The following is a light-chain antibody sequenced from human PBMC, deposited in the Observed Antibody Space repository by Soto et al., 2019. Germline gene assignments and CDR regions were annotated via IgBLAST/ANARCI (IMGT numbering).Light chain of an antibody. CDR3: QQRASWPLT. Sequence: EIVLTQSPDTLSLSPGERATLSCRASQSVRGLLAWYQQKPGQAPRLLIYDASNRATGIPARFSGSGSATDFTLTISSLEPEDFAVYYCQQRASWPLTFGGGTKVAIK. CDR2: DAS. V-gene: IGKV3-11*01. CDR1: QSVRGL. J-gene: IGKJ4*01.